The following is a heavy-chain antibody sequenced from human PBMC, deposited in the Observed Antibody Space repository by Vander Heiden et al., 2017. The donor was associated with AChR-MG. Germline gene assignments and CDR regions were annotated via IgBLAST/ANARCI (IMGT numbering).Heavy chain of an antibody. J-gene: IGHJ3*02. CDR2: IYPGDSDT. CDR3: ATKLGYCSGGSCYRGAFDI. CDR1: GYRFTSYW. V-gene: IGHV5-51*01. Sequence: EVQLVQSGAEVKKPGESLKISCKGSGYRFTSYWLGWVRQMPGKGLEWMGIIYPGDSDTRYSPSFQGQVTISADKSISTAYLQWSSLKASDTAMYYCATKLGYCSGGSCYRGAFDIWGQGTMVTVSS. D-gene: IGHD2-15*01.